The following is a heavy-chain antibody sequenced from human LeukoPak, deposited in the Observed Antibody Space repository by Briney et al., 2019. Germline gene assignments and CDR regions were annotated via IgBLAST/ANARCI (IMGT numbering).Heavy chain of an antibody. J-gene: IGHJ3*02. CDR2: ITSWSSHI. D-gene: IGHD3-22*01. CDR3: SRVITPSDDAFDI. Sequence: PGGSLRLSCAASGFTFSSYGMNWVRQAPGKGLEWVSSITSWSSHIYFADSARGRFTISRDNAKNSLYLQMNSLRAEDTAVYYCSRVITPSDDAFDIWGQGTMVTVSS. V-gene: IGHV3-21*01. CDR1: GFTFSSYG.